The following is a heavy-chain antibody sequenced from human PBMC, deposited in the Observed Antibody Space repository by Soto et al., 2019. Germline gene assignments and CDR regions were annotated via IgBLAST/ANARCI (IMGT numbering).Heavy chain of an antibody. CDR3: ARAASTAQYGMDV. Sequence: GGSLRLSCAASGFTFSSYSMNWVRQAPGKGLEWVSSISSSSSYIYYADSVKGRFTISRDNAKNSLYLQMNSLRAEDTAVYYCARAASTAQYGMDVWGQGTTVTVSS. CDR1: GFTFSSYS. J-gene: IGHJ6*02. CDR2: ISSSSSYI. V-gene: IGHV3-21*01.